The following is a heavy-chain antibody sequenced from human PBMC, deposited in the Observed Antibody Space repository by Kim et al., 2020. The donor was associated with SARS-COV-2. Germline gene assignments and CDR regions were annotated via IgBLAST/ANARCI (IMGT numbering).Heavy chain of an antibody. D-gene: IGHD7-27*01. Sequence: DGGSTTYANSGKGRFTVSRDNAKNTLYLQMNSLRVEDTAVYYCASQTHLGYWGQGTLLTVSS. J-gene: IGHJ4*02. CDR2: DGGST. V-gene: IGHV3-74*03. CDR3: ASQTHLGY.